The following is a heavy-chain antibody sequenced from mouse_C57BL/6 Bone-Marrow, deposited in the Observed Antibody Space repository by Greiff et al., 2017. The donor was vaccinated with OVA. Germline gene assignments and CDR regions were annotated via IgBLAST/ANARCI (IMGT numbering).Heavy chain of an antibody. CDR1: GYTFTSYW. CDR3: AREDYGSSYLAWFAY. V-gene: IGHV1-50*01. J-gene: IGHJ3*01. Sequence: QVQLQQPGAELVKPGASVKLSCKASGYTFTSYWMQWVKQRPGQGLEWIGEIDPSDSYTNYNQKFKGQATLTVDTSSSTAYMQLSSLTSEDSAVYYCAREDYGSSYLAWFAYWGQGTLVTVSA. D-gene: IGHD1-1*01. CDR2: IDPSDSYT.